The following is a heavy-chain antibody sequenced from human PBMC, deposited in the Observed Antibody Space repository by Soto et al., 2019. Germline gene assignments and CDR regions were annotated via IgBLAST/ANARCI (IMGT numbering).Heavy chain of an antibody. CDR2: IYYSGST. D-gene: IGHD3-10*01. V-gene: IGHV4-59*08. J-gene: IGHJ5*02. Sequence: SETLSLTCTVSGGSISSYYWSWIRQPPGKGLEWIGYIYYSGSTNYNPSLKSRVTISVDTSKNQFSLKLSSVTAADTAVYYCARHENTMVRGVILNWFDPWGQGTLVTVSS. CDR3: ARHENTMVRGVILNWFDP. CDR1: GGSISSYY.